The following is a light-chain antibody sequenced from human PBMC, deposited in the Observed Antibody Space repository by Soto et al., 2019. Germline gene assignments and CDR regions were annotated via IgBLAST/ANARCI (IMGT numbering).Light chain of an antibody. V-gene: IGKV1-5*03. J-gene: IGKJ4*01. CDR2: KAS. CDR1: QSIGSW. CDR3: QQYDSYPLT. Sequence: DIQMTQSPSTLSASVGDRVTITCRASQSIGSWLAWHQQEPGKAPKLLIYKASSLESGVPSRFSGSGSGTEFTLSISSLQPDESATYYCQQYDSYPLTFGGGTKVEIK.